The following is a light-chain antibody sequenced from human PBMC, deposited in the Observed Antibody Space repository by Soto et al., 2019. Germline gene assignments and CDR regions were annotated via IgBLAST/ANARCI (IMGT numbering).Light chain of an antibody. CDR3: QHYSSYPWT. J-gene: IGKJ1*01. CDR1: QSVSSSY. CDR2: GAS. Sequence: EIVLTQSPATLSLAPGERATLSCRASQSVSSSYLAWYQQKPGQAPRLLIYGASSRATGIPDRFSGSGSGTEFTLAISSLQPDDFATYYCQHYSSYPWTFGQGTKVDIK. V-gene: IGKV3-20*01.